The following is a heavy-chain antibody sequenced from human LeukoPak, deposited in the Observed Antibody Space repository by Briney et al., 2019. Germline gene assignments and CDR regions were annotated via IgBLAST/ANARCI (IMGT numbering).Heavy chain of an antibody. CDR1: GYTFTGYY. D-gene: IGHD3-3*01. CDR3: ARVAPYYDFWSGYYTGPLAWSDV. CDR2: INPNSGGT. Sequence: ASVKVSCKASGYTFTGYYMHWVRQAPGQGLEWMGWINPNSGGTNYAQKFQGRVTMTRDTSISTAYMELSRLRSDDTAVYYCARVAPYYDFWSGYYTGPLAWSDVWGQGTTVTVSS. V-gene: IGHV1-2*02. J-gene: IGHJ6*02.